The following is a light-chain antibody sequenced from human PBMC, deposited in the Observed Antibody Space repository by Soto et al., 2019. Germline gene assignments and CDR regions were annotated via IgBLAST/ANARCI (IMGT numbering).Light chain of an antibody. V-gene: IGKV1-5*03. CDR2: KAS. CDR1: QSISTW. CDR3: QQYNSYSPT. Sequence: DIQMTQSPSTLSASVGDRVTITCRASQSISTWLAWYQHEPGKAPKLLIHKASSLQSGVPSRFSGSGSGTEFTLTISSLHPDDFATYYCQQYNSYSPTFGQGARVEIK. J-gene: IGKJ1*01.